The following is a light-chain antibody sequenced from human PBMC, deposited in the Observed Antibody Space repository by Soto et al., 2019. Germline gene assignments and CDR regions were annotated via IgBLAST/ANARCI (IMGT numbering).Light chain of an antibody. CDR1: QSISSY. V-gene: IGKV1-39*01. CDR2: AAS. J-gene: IGKJ2*01. Sequence: DIQMTQSPSSLSASVGDRVTITCRASQSISSYLNWYQQKPGKAPKLLIYAASSLQTGVPSRFSGSGYGTDFTLTISSLQPGDFATYYCQQSYNTPRTFGQGTRLEI. CDR3: QQSYNTPRT.